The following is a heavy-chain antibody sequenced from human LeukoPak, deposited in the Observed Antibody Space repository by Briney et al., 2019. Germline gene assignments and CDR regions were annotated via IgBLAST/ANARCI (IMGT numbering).Heavy chain of an antibody. CDR3: TRPHYYGSGSPHWFDP. V-gene: IGHV3-11*01. Sequence: GGSLRLSCAASGFTFRDYYMSWIRQAPGKGLEWISYISSSGTTIYYADSVKGRFTISRDNAKNSLYLQMNSLKTEDTAVYYCTRPHYYGSGSPHWFDPWGQETLVTVSS. CDR2: ISSSGTTI. D-gene: IGHD3-10*01. J-gene: IGHJ5*02. CDR1: GFTFRDYY.